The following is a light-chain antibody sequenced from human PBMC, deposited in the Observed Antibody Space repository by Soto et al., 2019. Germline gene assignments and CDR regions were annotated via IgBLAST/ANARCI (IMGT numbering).Light chain of an antibody. Sequence: EIVLTQSPGTLSLSPGERATLSCRASQSVSSSYLAWYQQKPGQAPRLLIYGASSRATGIPDRFSGSGSGTDFTLTISRLEPEDFAVYYCQQYGSSLPWTIGLGTRVEIK. CDR1: QSVSSSY. V-gene: IGKV3-20*01. J-gene: IGKJ1*01. CDR3: QQYGSSLPWT. CDR2: GAS.